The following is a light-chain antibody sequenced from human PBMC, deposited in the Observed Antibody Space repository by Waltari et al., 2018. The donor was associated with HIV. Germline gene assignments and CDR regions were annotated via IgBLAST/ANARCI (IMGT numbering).Light chain of an antibody. CDR3: QVWSNSGDHSGGV. CDR2: DDS. V-gene: IGLV3-21*02. J-gene: IGLJ2*01. Sequence: SYVLSQAPSVSVAPGQTASITCGGTNIGSKSVHWYQQKPGQAPVLVVYDDSDRPSGIPERFSGSNSGNTATLTISRVEAGDEADYYCQVWSNSGDHSGGVFGGGTKLTVL. CDR1: NIGSKS.